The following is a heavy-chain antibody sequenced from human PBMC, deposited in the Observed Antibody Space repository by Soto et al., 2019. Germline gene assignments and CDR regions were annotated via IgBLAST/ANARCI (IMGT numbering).Heavy chain of an antibody. V-gene: IGHV1-8*01. D-gene: IGHD2-21*01. CDR1: GYTFTSYD. J-gene: IGHJ6*03. Sequence: ASVKVSCKASGYTFTSYDINWVRQATGQGLEWMGWMNPNSGNAGYAQKFQDRVTMTRNTSTSTAYMELSSLRSEDTALYYCAKSLVFVDHAYMEVWGKGTTVTVSS. CDR3: AKSLVFVDHAYMEV. CDR2: MNPNSGNA.